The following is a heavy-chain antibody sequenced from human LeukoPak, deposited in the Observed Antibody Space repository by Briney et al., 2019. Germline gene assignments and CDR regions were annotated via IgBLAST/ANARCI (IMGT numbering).Heavy chain of an antibody. CDR3: ARSYYDFWSGYYPYFDY. V-gene: IGHV4-30-4*08. CDR1: GGSISSGDYY. Sequence: SETLSLTCTVSGGSISSGDYYWSWIRQPPGKGLEWIGHIYYSGSTYYNPSLKSRVTISVDTSKNQFSLKLSSVTAADTAVYYCARSYYDFWSGYYPYFDYWGQGTLVTVSS. D-gene: IGHD3-3*01. CDR2: IYYSGST. J-gene: IGHJ4*02.